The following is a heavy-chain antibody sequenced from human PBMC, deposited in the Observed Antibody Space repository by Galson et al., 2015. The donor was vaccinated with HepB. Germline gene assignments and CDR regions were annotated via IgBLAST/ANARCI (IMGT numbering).Heavy chain of an antibody. V-gene: IGHV3-33*01. CDR1: GFTFNTYG. Sequence: SLRLSCAASGFTFNTYGMHWVRQAPGKGLEWMALIWSDGSKQYYADSVKGRFTISRDNSMNTLYLQMNSLRAEDAAVYYCARDANKAAPAGLDSWGQGTLVTVSS. CDR3: ARDANKAAPAGLDS. D-gene: IGHD4/OR15-4a*01. J-gene: IGHJ4*02. CDR2: IWSDGSKQ.